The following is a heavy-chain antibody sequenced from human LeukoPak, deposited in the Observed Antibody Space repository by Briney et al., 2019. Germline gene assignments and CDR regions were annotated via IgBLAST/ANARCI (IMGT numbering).Heavy chain of an antibody. CDR2: ISGYNGNT. D-gene: IGHD6-6*01. V-gene: IGHV1-18*01. CDR3: ARSGGSTCPRQIFDY. J-gene: IGHJ4*02. CDR1: GYTSTSYG. Sequence: EASVKVSCMPSGYTSTSYGVTWVRQAPGQGLEWMGWISGYNGNTKYAQKGQGRVTMTTDTSTSTAYMELRSLRSKDPAVYSFARSGGSTCPRQIFDYWGQRTLVTVSS.